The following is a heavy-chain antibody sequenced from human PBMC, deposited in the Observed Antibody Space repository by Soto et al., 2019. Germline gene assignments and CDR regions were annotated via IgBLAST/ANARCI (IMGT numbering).Heavy chain of an antibody. D-gene: IGHD4-17*01. CDR2: IYYSGST. CDR1: GGSISSSSYY. CDR3: ARFSAAYGDYGDYDAFDI. J-gene: IGHJ3*02. V-gene: IGHV4-39*01. Sequence: SETLSLPCTVSGGSISSSSYYWGWIRQPPGKGLEWIGSIYYSGSTYYNPSLKSRVTISVDTSKNQFSLKLSSVTAADTAVYYCARFSAAYGDYGDYDAFDIWGQGTMVTVSS.